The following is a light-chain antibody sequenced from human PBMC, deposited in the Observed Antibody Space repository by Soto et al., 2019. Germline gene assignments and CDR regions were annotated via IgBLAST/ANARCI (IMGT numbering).Light chain of an antibody. CDR1: QSVSSN. J-gene: IGKJ1*01. CDR2: GAS. CDR3: QQSDKWPPT. V-gene: IGKV3-15*01. Sequence: EIVMTQSPATLSVSPGERATLSCRASQSVSSNLAWYQHKAGQAPRLLMYGASTRAIGIPGRFSGSGSGTEFTLTISSLQSEDFAVYYCQQSDKWPPTFGQGTKVDIK.